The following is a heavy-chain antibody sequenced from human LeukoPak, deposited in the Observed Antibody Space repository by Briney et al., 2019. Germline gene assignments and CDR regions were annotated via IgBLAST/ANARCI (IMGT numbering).Heavy chain of an antibody. CDR1: GYTFTTYG. V-gene: IGHV1-18*01. CDR2: ISTYNGDT. Sequence: ASVKVSCKASGYTFTTYGISWLRQAPGQGLEWMAWISTYNGDTNYAQKFRGRLTLTTDTSTSTVYMELRSLRSDDTAVYYCARRGSVETPMSNWEWWYWGQGTLVTVSS. D-gene: IGHD5-18*01. CDR3: ARRGSVETPMSNWEWWY. J-gene: IGHJ4*02.